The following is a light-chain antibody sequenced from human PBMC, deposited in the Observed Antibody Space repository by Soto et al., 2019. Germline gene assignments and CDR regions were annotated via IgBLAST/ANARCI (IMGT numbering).Light chain of an antibody. CDR2: GAS. J-gene: IGKJ5*01. Sequence: EIVLTQSPGTLSLSPGEGATLSCRASQSVGSDYLAWYQQKPGQAPRLLIYGASRRATGIPDRFSGSGSGTDFTLTISRLAPEDFAVYYCHQYASSPITFGQGTRLEIK. CDR3: HQYASSPIT. CDR1: QSVGSDY. V-gene: IGKV3-20*01.